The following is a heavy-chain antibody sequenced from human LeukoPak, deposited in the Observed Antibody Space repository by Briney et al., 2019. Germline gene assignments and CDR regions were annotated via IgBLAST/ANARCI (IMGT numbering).Heavy chain of an antibody. V-gene: IGHV3-33*01. D-gene: IGHD1-14*01. CDR1: GFTFSSHG. J-gene: IGHJ3*02. Sequence: GRSLRLSCAASGFTFSSHGMHWVRQAPGKGLEWVAVIWYDGSEKYYAESMKGRFTISRDNSKNTLYLQIYSLRAEDTALYYCARYGNLKVLDIWGQGTMVTVSS. CDR2: IWYDGSEK. CDR3: ARYGNLKVLDI.